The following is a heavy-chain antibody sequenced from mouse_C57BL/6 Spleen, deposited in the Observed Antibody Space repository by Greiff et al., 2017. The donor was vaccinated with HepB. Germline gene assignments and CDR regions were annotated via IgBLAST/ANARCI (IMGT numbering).Heavy chain of an antibody. CDR2: IDPETGGT. D-gene: IGHD1-1*01. Sequence: QVQLQQSGAELAKPGASVKLSCKASGYTFTDYEMHWVKQTPVHGLEWIGAIDPETGGTAYNQKFKGKAILTADKSSSTAYMELRSLTSEDSAVYYCTRRSSNYAMDYWGQGTSVTVSS. J-gene: IGHJ4*01. V-gene: IGHV1-15*01. CDR3: TRRSSNYAMDY. CDR1: GYTFTDYE.